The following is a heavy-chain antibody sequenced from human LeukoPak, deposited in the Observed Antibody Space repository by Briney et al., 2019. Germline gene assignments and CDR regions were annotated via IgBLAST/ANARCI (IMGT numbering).Heavy chain of an antibody. J-gene: IGHJ5*02. D-gene: IGHD2-2*01. Sequence: ASVKVSCKASGGTFSSYAISWVRQAPGQGLEWMGRIIPIFDIANYAQKFQGRVTITADKSTSTAYMELSSLRSGDTAVYYCARDRSLIVVVPAAAPGWFDPWGQGTLVTVSS. CDR2: IIPIFDIA. CDR1: GGTFSSYA. CDR3: ARDRSLIVVVPAAAPGWFDP. V-gene: IGHV1-69*04.